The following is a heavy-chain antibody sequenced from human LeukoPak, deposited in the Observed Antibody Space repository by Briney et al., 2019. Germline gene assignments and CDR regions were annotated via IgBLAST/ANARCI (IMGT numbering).Heavy chain of an antibody. CDR3: AKGDILTGYYRDYFDY. Sequence: GGSLRLSCAASGFTFSSYEMNWVRQAPGKGLEWVSYISSGSSTIYYADSVKGRFTISRDNAKNSLYLQMNSLRAEDTAVYYCAKGDILTGYYRDYFDYWGQGTLVTVSS. J-gene: IGHJ4*02. D-gene: IGHD3-9*01. CDR2: ISSGSSTI. V-gene: IGHV3-48*03. CDR1: GFTFSSYE.